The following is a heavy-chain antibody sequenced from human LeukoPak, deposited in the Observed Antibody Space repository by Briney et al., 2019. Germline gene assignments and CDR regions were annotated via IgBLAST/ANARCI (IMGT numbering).Heavy chain of an antibody. Sequence: GASVKVSCKASGYTFTSYGISWVRQAPGQGLEWMGWISTYNGNTNYAQNLQGRVTMTSDTSTSTAYMELRSLRSDDTAVYYCARGGGGGTYYYFGMDVWGQGITVTVSS. CDR1: GYTFTSYG. J-gene: IGHJ6*02. D-gene: IGHD2-21*01. CDR3: ARGGGGGTYYYFGMDV. V-gene: IGHV1-18*01. CDR2: ISTYNGNT.